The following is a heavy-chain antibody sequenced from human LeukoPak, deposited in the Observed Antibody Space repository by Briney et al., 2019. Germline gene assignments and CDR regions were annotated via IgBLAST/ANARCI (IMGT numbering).Heavy chain of an antibody. J-gene: IGHJ6*03. CDR3: ARDGGPGSGSYYPSYYMDV. V-gene: IGHV1-18*01. D-gene: IGHD3-10*01. CDR2: ISAYNGNT. Sequence: ASVKVSCKASGYTFTSYGISWVRQAPGQGLEWMGWISAYNGNTNYAQKLQGRVTMTTDTSTSTAYMELRSLRSDDTAVYYCARDGGPGSGSYYPSYYMDVWGKGTTVTVSS. CDR1: GYTFTSYG.